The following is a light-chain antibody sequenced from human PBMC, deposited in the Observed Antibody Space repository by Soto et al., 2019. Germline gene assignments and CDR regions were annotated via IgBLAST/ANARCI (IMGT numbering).Light chain of an antibody. CDR1: QSVLHSSNNKNY. V-gene: IGKV4-1*01. Sequence: DIVMTQSPDSLAVSLGERATINCKSSQSVLHSSNNKNYLAWYQQKPGQPPRLLLYWASTRESGVPDRFSGSGSGTDFALTISSLQAEDVAVYYCQQYYTSWWTFGQGNKVEI. CDR2: WAS. J-gene: IGKJ1*01. CDR3: QQYYTSWWT.